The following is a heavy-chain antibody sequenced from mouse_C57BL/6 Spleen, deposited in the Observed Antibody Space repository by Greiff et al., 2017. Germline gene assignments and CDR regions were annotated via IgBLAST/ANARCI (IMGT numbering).Heavy chain of an antibody. V-gene: IGHV1-26*01. CDR3: ARWAYGSILYYYAMDY. CDR1: GYTFTDYY. J-gene: IGHJ4*01. Sequence: EVQLQQSGPELVKPGASVKISCKASGYTFTDYYMNWVKQSHGKSLEWIGDINPNNGGTSYNQKFKGKATLTVDKSSSTAYMELRSLTSEASAVYYCARWAYGSILYYYAMDYWGQGTSVTVSS. CDR2: INPNNGGT. D-gene: IGHD1-1*01.